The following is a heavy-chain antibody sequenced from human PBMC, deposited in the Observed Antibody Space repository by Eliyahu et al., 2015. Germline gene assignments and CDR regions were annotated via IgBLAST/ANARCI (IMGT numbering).Heavy chain of an antibody. J-gene: IGHJ3*02. Sequence: QVQLQESGPGLVKPSGTLSLXCAVXXGSVXSSNWWSWVRQSPGKGLEWIGEIYHSGSTNYNPSLKSRVTTSVDKSKNQFSLKLTSVTAADTAVYYCARSMPVVAAFDIWGQGTMVTVSS. CDR3: ARSMPVVAAFDI. D-gene: IGHD3-22*01. CDR2: IYHSGST. V-gene: IGHV4-4*02. CDR1: XGSVXSSNW.